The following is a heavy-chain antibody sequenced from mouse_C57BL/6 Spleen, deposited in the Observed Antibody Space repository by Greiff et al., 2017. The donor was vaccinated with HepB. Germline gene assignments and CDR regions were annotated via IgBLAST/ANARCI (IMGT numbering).Heavy chain of an antibody. V-gene: IGHV1-82*01. CDR1: GYAFSSSW. Sequence: VKLVESGPELVKPGASVKISCKASGYAFSSSWMNWVKQRPGKGLEWIGRVYPGDGDTNYNGKFKGKATLTADKSSSTAYMQLSSLTSEDSAVYFCAREGVGFAYWGQGALVTVSA. CDR2: VYPGDGDT. J-gene: IGHJ3*01. CDR3: AREGVGFAY.